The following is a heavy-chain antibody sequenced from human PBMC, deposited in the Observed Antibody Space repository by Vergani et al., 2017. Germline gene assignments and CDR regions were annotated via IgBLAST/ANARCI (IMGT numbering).Heavy chain of an antibody. J-gene: IGHJ6*03. CDR3: ARDRRVTQDYYYYMDV. Sequence: QVQLQESGPGPVKPSQTLSLTCTVSGGSISSGSYYWSWIRQPAGKGLEWIGRIYTSGSTNYNPSLKSRVTMSVDTSKNQFSLKLSSVTAADTAVYYCARDRRVTQDYYYYMDVWGKGTTVTVSS. V-gene: IGHV4-61*02. CDR2: IYTSGST. CDR1: GGSISSGSYY. D-gene: IGHD4-23*01.